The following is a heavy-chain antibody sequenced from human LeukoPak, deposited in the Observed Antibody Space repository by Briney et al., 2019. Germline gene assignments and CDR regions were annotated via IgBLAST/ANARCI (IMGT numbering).Heavy chain of an antibody. Sequence: ASVKVSCKASGGTFSSYAISWVRQAPGQGLERMGGIIPIFGTANYAQKFQGRVTITTDESTSTAYMELSSLRSEDTAVYYCARCVGGGLDYYYYMDVWGKGTTATVSS. J-gene: IGHJ6*03. D-gene: IGHD3-16*01. CDR2: IIPIFGTA. CDR3: ARCVGGGLDYYYYMDV. V-gene: IGHV1-69*05. CDR1: GGTFSSYA.